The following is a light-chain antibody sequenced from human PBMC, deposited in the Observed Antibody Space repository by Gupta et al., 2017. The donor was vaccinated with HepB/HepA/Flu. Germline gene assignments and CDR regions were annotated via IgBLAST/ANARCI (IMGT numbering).Light chain of an antibody. Sequence: DIVMTQSPDSLAVSMGERATINCKSSQSILYRSNNKNSLAWYQQKPGQPPKLLVYWASTRESGVPDRFSGSWSGTDFTLTISILHAEDVAVYYCQQDDSTLRRFGQGTKLEIK. CDR1: QSILYRSNNKNS. CDR3: QQDDSTLRR. J-gene: IGKJ1*01. V-gene: IGKV4-1*01. CDR2: WAS.